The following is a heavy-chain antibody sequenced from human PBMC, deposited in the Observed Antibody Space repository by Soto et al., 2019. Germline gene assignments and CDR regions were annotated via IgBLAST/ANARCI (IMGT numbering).Heavy chain of an antibody. CDR1: GFTFSNAW. CDR3: STDPRGGSGFNFDY. J-gene: IGHJ4*02. D-gene: IGHD6-19*01. V-gene: IGHV3-15*07. CDR2: IKSKTDGGTT. Sequence: EVQLVESGGDLVKPGGSLRLSCAASGFTFSNAWMNWVRQAPGKGLEWVGRIKSKTDGGTTDYAAPVKGRFTISRDDSKNTLYLQMESLKTEDTAVYYCSTDPRGGSGFNFDYWGQGTLVTVSS.